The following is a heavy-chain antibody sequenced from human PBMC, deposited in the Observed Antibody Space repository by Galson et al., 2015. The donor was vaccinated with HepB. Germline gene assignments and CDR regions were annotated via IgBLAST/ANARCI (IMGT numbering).Heavy chain of an antibody. Sequence: SVKVSCKASGYTFTSYYMHWVRQAPGQGPEWMGIINPSGGSTSYAQKFQGRVTMTRDTSTSTVYMELSNLRSEDTAVYYCASPVFIAARGAFDIWGQGTMVTVSS. CDR1: GYTFTSYY. V-gene: IGHV1-46*01. CDR3: ASPVFIAARGAFDI. D-gene: IGHD6-6*01. CDR2: INPSGGST. J-gene: IGHJ3*02.